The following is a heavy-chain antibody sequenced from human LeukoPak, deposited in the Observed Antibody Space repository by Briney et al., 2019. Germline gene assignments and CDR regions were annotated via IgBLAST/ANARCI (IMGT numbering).Heavy chain of an antibody. Sequence: GASVKVSCKASGGTFSSYAISWVRLAPGQGLEWMGGIIPIFGTVNYAQKFQGRVTITADKSTSTAYMELSSLRSEDTAVYYCARAAPGNSGDYWGQGTLVTVSS. CDR3: ARAAPGNSGDY. V-gene: IGHV1-69*06. CDR2: IIPIFGTV. J-gene: IGHJ4*02. CDR1: GGTFSSYA. D-gene: IGHD4-23*01.